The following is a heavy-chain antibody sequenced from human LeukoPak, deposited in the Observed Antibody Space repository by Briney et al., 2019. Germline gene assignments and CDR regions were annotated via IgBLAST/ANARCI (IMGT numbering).Heavy chain of an antibody. CDR3: ASPKTRNNWFDP. Sequence: PSETLSLTCTVSGYSISSGYYWGWIRQPPGKGLEWIGSIYHSGSTYQNPSLKSRVTISVDTSKNQFSPKLSSVTAADTAVYYCASPKTRNNWFDPWGQGTLVTVSS. V-gene: IGHV4-38-2*02. J-gene: IGHJ5*02. CDR1: GYSISSGYY. CDR2: IYHSGST. D-gene: IGHD1-14*01.